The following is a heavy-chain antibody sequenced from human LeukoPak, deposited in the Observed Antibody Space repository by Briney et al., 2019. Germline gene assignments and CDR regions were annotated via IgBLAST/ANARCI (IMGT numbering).Heavy chain of an antibody. CDR3: TTGSATGTGSGY. D-gene: IGHD6-13*01. V-gene: IGHV3-49*04. J-gene: IGHJ4*02. Sequence: PGRSLRLSCTASGFTFGDYVMSWVRQAPGKRLEWVGFIRSKPYGGTTEYAASVKGRFIISRDDSKTIAYLQMNSLKSEDTAVYYCTTGSATGTGSGYWGQGTLVTVSS. CDR1: GFTFGDYV. CDR2: IRSKPYGGTT.